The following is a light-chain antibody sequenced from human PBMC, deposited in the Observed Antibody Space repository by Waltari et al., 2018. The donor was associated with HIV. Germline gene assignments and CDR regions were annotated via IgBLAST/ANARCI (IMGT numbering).Light chain of an antibody. CDR2: RDS. V-gene: IGLV3-9*01. CDR3: QVWDSNTVV. CDR1: NIGSTK. Sequence: SYDLTQPLSVSVALGQTARITCGGNNIGSTKVHWSQQKPGQALVLVIYRDSNRPSGIPERFSGSNSGNTATLTISRAQAGDEADFYCQVWDSNTVVFGGGTKLTVL. J-gene: IGLJ2*01.